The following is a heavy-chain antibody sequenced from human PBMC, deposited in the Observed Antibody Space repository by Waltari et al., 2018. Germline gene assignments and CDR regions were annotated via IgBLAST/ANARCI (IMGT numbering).Heavy chain of an antibody. CDR3: ARDGRGVNSQFNLFDL. V-gene: IGHV3-7*01. D-gene: IGHD2-8*01. J-gene: IGHJ5*02. CDR2: VQHDGTEK. Sequence: EVQLVESGGGLVQPGGSVSLSCAASGFAFSSYGISWLRQAPGKGLEWVANVQHDGTEKYYLDSVKGRFTISRDNAKSSLYLQMDSLRAEDTAIYYCARDGRGVNSQFNLFDLWGQGLQVTVSS. CDR1: GFAFSSYG.